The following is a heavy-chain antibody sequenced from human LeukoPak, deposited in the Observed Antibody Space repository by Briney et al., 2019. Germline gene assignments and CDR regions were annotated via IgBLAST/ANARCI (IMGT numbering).Heavy chain of an antibody. CDR2: ISGGGSGT. CDR3: AKGRSSGWYYFDY. J-gene: IGHJ4*02. CDR1: GFSFDNYA. Sequence: GGSLRLSCAASGFSFDNYAMSWVRQAPGKGLEWVSAISGGGSGTYYADSVKGRFTISRDNSKNTLYLQMNSLRAEDTAVYYCAKGRSSGWYYFDYWGQGTLVTVSS. D-gene: IGHD6-19*01. V-gene: IGHV3-23*01.